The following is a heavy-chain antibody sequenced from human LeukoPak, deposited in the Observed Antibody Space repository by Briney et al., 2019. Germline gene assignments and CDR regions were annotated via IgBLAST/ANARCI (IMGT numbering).Heavy chain of an antibody. D-gene: IGHD6-13*01. J-gene: IGHJ4*02. V-gene: IGHV3-23*01. Sequence: PGGSLRLSCAASGFTFSSYAMCWVRQAPGKGLEWVSAISGSGGSTYYADSVKGRFTISRDNSKNTLYLQMNSLRAEDTAVYYCAKDPPVAAAGSTVVYYFDYWGQGTMVTVSS. CDR1: GFTFSSYA. CDR2: ISGSGGST. CDR3: AKDPPVAAAGSTVVYYFDY.